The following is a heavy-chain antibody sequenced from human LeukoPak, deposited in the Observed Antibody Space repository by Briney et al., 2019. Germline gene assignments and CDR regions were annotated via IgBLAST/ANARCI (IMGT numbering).Heavy chain of an antibody. J-gene: IGHJ4*02. CDR1: GFTFNTYT. Sequence: GGSLRLSCAASGFTFNTYTMNWVRQAPGKGLEWVSYISGSSGIIDYADSVRGRFTISRDNSKNTLYLQMSSLRAEDTAVYYCVKTPLRFLEWPPPYYFDYWGQGTLVTVSS. D-gene: IGHD3-3*01. V-gene: IGHV3-48*01. CDR3: VKTPLRFLEWPPPYYFDY. CDR2: ISGSSGII.